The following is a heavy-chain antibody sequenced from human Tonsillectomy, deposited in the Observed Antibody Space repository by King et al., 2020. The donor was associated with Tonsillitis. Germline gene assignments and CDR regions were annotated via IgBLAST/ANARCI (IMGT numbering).Heavy chain of an antibody. D-gene: IGHD2-21*02. CDR3: ARGSCVGDCYSTDYFDR. V-gene: IGHV4-31*11. J-gene: IGHJ4*02. CDR1: GGSISRGSFY. CDR2: IYYTGST. Sequence: VQLQESGPGLVKPSQTLSLICAVSGGSISRGSFYWSWIRQHPGKGLEWIGYIYYTGSTYYKPSLKSRVTMSVDTSKNQFSLKLSSVTAADPAVYYCARGSCVGDCYSTDYFDRWGQGTLVTVSS.